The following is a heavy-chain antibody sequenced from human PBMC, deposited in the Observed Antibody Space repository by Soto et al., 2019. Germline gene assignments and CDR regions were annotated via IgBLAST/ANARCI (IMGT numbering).Heavy chain of an antibody. D-gene: IGHD1-1*01. CDR3: ARFLQLRPLDY. J-gene: IGHJ4*02. CDR2: ITVDNGHT. V-gene: IGHV1-18*04. CDR1: GYTFTRFG. Sequence: QVQLVQSEGEMEKPGASVKVSCKASGYTFTRFGIGWVRQAPGQGLEYMGWITVDNGHTDYAQKFQGRVTMTVDTSTTTVYMELTNLISDDTAVYYCARFLQLRPLDYWGQGTLVTVSS.